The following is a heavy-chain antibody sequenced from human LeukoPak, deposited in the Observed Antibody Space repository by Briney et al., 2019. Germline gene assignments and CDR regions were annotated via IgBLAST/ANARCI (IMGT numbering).Heavy chain of an antibody. CDR3: ARGGRGERITMIVVVLDY. D-gene: IGHD3-22*01. Sequence: AASVKVSCKASGYTFTSYYMHWVRQAPGQGLEWMGIINPSGGSTSYAQKFQGRVTMTRDTSTSTVYMELSSLRSEDTAVYYCARGGRGERITMIVVVLDYWGQGTLVTVSS. CDR1: GYTFTSYY. CDR2: INPSGGST. J-gene: IGHJ4*02. V-gene: IGHV1-46*01.